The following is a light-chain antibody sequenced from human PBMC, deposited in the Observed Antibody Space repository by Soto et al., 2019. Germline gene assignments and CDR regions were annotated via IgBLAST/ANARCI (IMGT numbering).Light chain of an antibody. CDR2: DAS. V-gene: IGKV3-11*01. Sequence: EIVLTQSASTLSLSPGERATLSCRASQSVSSYLAWYQQKPGQAPRLLIYDASNRATGIPARFSGSGSGTDFTLTISSLEPEDFAVYYCQQRSNWPPITFGQRTRLEI. J-gene: IGKJ5*01. CDR3: QQRSNWPPIT. CDR1: QSVSSY.